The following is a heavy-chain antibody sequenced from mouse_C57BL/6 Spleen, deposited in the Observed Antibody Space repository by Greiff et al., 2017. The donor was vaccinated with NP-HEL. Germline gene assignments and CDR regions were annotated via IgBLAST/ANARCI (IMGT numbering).Heavy chain of an antibody. CDR2: INPNNGGT. CDR3: ARYGGIYYAMDY. V-gene: IGHV1-18*01. J-gene: IGHJ4*01. Sequence: VQLKQSGPELVKPGASVKIPCKASGYTFTDYNMDWVQQSHGKSLEWIGDINPNNGGTIYNQKFKGKATLTVDKSSSTAYMELRSLTSEDTAVYYCARYGGIYYAMDYWGQGTSVTVSS. D-gene: IGHD1-1*02. CDR1: GYTFTDYN.